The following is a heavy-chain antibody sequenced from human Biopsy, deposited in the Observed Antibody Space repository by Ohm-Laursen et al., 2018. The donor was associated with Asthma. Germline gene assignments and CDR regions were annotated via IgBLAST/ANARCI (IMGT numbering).Heavy chain of an antibody. CDR2: INWNGGST. CDR1: GFTFDDYA. CDR3: ARDRAVTGLNNAFDT. Sequence: GTLSLTCSASGFTFDDYAMSWVRQAPGKGLEWASGINWNGGSTGYADSVKGRFTISRDNAKNSLYLQMNSLRAEDTALYHCARDRAVTGLNNAFDTWGQGTMVTVSS. V-gene: IGHV3-20*01. J-gene: IGHJ3*02. D-gene: IGHD4-17*01.